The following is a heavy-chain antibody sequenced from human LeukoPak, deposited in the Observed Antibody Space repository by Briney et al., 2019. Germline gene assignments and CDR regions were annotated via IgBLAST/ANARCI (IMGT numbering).Heavy chain of an antibody. CDR2: INSDGAT. CDR1: GFTFRSYW. V-gene: IGHV3-74*01. CDR3: ARSAADAFDY. J-gene: IGHJ4*02. Sequence: QPGGSLRLSCAASGFTFRSYWMHWVRQVPGKGLVWVSLINSDGATSPADSVKGRFTISRYNAKNTLYLQMNSLRAEDTAVYYCARSAADAFDYWGQGTLVTVSS.